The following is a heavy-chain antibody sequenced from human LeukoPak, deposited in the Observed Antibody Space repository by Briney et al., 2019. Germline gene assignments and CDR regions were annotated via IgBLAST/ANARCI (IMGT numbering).Heavy chain of an antibody. CDR2: IYSSGST. Sequence: SETLSLTCTVSGGSVTSGSNYWSWIRQPPGRGLEWIGYIYSSGSTEYNPGLKSRVTISMDPSKNQFSLKLRSVTAADTAVYFCAKEHMAVTGYFDGWGKGTQVSVSS. J-gene: IGHJ4*02. D-gene: IGHD6-19*01. CDR1: GGSVTSGSNY. CDR3: AKEHMAVTGYFDG. V-gene: IGHV4-61*01.